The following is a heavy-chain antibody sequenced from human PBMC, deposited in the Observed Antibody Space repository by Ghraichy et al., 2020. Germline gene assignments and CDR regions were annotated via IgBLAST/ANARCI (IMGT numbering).Heavy chain of an antibody. CDR1: GFTVSSNY. D-gene: IGHD3-22*01. CDR3: ARLAYQCYYYDSSGYCYWYFDL. Sequence: GGSLRLSCAASGFTVSSNYMSWVRQAPGKGLEWVSVIYSGGSTYYADSVKGRFTISRDNSKNTLYLQMNSLRAEDTAVYYCARLAYQCYYYDSSGYCYWYFDLWGRGTLVTVSS. CDR2: IYSGGST. J-gene: IGHJ2*01. V-gene: IGHV3-53*01.